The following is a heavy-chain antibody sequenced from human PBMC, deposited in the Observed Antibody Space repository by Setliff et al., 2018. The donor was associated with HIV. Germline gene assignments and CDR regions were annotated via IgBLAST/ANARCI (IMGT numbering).Heavy chain of an antibody. CDR2: INHSGNT. CDR1: GGSISNSRYY. J-gene: IGHJ4*02. Sequence: ETLSLTCTVSGGSISNSRYYWSWIRQSPGKGLEWLGEINHSGNTHYDPSLKSRLTISIDTSKKQFSLKLTSVTAADAAIYYCVASSSWSCRLNYWGQGTLVTVSS. D-gene: IGHD2-2*01. CDR3: VASSSWSCRLNY. V-gene: IGHV4-39*07.